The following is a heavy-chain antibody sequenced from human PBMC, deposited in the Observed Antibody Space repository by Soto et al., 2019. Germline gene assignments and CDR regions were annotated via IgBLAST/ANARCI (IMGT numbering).Heavy chain of an antibody. V-gene: IGHV5-51*01. D-gene: IGHD5-12*01. CDR3: ARLSADYLAYGMDV. CDR2: VYPHDSDI. CDR1: GYRFTTYL. J-gene: IGHJ6*02. Sequence: GESLKISCKGSGYRFTTYLIAWVRQMPGKGLEWMGIVYPHDSDIRYSRSFQGQVTISEDDSITPAYLQWSSLKASDTAIYYCARLSADYLAYGMDVWGQGTTVTVSS.